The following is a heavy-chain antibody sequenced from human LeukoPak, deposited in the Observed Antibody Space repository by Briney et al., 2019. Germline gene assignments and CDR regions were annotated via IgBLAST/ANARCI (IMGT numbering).Heavy chain of an antibody. D-gene: IGHD1-26*01. CDR2: IKSQPDGGTT. J-gene: IGHJ4*02. Sequence: PGGSLRLSWAAYGFTFSNAWMNWVRQAPGRGLEWVGGIKSQPDGGTTDYTPPVKGRFTISRHDSKNTLYLQMNSLKTGDTAVYHCATVYGKFNVFEYWGQGTLVTVSS. CDR1: GFTFSNAW. CDR3: ATVYGKFNVFEY. V-gene: IGHV3-15*01.